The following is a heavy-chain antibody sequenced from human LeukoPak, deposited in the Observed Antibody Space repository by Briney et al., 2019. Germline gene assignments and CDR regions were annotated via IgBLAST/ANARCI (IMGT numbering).Heavy chain of an antibody. D-gene: IGHD3-22*01. CDR2: ISPTTTIT. CDR1: GFTLSDYY. Sequence: GGSLRLSCAASGFTLSDYYMNWVRQAPGKGLEWVGYISPTTTITGHADSVKGRFTISRDNAKNSLYLQMNSLRAEDTAVYYCARGSTYYDSSGQVPFDYWGQGTLVTVSS. CDR3: ARGSTYYDSSGQVPFDY. J-gene: IGHJ4*02. V-gene: IGHV3-48*01.